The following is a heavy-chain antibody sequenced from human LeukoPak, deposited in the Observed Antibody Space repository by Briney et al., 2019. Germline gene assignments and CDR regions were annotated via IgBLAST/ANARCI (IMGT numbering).Heavy chain of an antibody. V-gene: IGHV1-18*01. CDR3: ARALTTMTPLDY. CDR2: ISTYTGDT. D-gene: IGHD4-17*01. CDR1: GGTFSSYA. Sequence: GASVKVSCKASGGTFSSYAISWVRQAPGQGLEWMGWISTYTGDTNYAPHFQARVTMTTDTSTGTAYMDLRSLRSNDTAVYYCARALTTMTPLDYWGQGTLVTVSS. J-gene: IGHJ4*02.